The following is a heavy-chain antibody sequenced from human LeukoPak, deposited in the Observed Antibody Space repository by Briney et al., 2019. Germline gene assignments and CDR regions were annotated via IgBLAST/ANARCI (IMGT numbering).Heavy chain of an antibody. CDR1: GGSISSADFY. J-gene: IGHJ4*02. Sequence: SETLSLTCAVSGGSISSADFYWSWIRQHPGKGLEWIGFIYYSGSANYNPSLKSRVSISIDTPKNRFSLTLNSVTAADTAVYYCARGSDFFDYWGQGTLVTVSS. CDR3: ARGSDFFDY. V-gene: IGHV4-31*11. CDR2: IYYSGSA.